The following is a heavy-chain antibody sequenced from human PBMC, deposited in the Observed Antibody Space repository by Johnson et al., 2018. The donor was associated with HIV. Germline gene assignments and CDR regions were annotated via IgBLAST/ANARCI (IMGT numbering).Heavy chain of an antibody. CDR3: GGSYYYDSSGYYARNAFDI. V-gene: IGHV3-30*02. CDR2: LRYDGRTK. Sequence: QRPLVESGGALGQAGGSITLSSAASKFTFSSYGMHCVRQAPGTVLECVAFLRYDGRTKYYADSVMGLFTLSSDNSKNTLYLQMNSLRAEDTAVYYCGGSYYYDSSGYYARNAFDIWGQGTMVTVSS. CDR1: KFTFSSYG. D-gene: IGHD3-22*01. J-gene: IGHJ3*02.